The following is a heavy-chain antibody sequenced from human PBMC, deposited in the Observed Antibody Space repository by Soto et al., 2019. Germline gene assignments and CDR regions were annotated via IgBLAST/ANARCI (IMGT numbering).Heavy chain of an antibody. Sequence: SETLSLTCTVSGGSISSGGYYWSWIRQHPGKGLEWIGYIYYSGSTYYNPSLKSRVTISVDTSKNQFSLKLSSVTAADTAVYYCASSLRGYCSSTSCYWDAAFDYWGQGTLVTVSS. CDR1: GGSISSGGYY. V-gene: IGHV4-31*03. CDR2: IYYSGST. D-gene: IGHD2-2*01. CDR3: ASSLRGYCSSTSCYWDAAFDY. J-gene: IGHJ4*02.